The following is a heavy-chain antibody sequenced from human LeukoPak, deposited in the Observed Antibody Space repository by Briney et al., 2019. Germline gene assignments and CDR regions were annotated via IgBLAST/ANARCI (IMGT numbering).Heavy chain of an antibody. CDR3: GTPLDLVPDAFDI. V-gene: IGHV5-51*01. CDR2: IYPGDSDT. D-gene: IGHD1-1*01. CDR1: GSSFTSFW. J-gene: IGHJ3*02. Sequence: GESLQTSCQGSGSSFTSFWIGWVRQLPGKGLEWMGIIYPGDSDTRYSPSFQGQVTISADKSISTADLQWSSEKASDTSMYCCGTPLDLVPDAFDIWGQGTMVTVSS.